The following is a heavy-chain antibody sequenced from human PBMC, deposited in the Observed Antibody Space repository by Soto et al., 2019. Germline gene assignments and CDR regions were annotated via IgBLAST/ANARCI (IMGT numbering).Heavy chain of an antibody. V-gene: IGHV3-74*01. CDR2: INMDGRST. Sequence: EVQLVESGGGLVQPGGSLRLSCAASGFTFSNDWMHWVRQAAGKGLVWVSRINMDGRSTNYADSVKGRLTISRDNAKNTLYLQMNSLRVDDTAIYFCARGPRGVYGNDYWGQGALVTVSS. CDR1: GFTFSNDW. D-gene: IGHD2-8*02. CDR3: ARGPRGVYGNDY. J-gene: IGHJ4*02.